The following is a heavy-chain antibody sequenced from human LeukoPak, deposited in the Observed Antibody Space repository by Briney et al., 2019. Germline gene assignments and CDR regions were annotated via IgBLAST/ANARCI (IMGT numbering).Heavy chain of an antibody. V-gene: IGHV4-59*01. Sequence: SEALSLTCTVSGGSISSYYWSWIRQPPGKGLEWIGYIYYSGSTDYNPSLKSRVTISVDTSRNQFSLRLSSVTAADTAVYYCARVTGYMTEDFFDYWGQGTLVTVSS. J-gene: IGHJ4*02. D-gene: IGHD6-13*01. CDR2: IYYSGST. CDR3: ARVTGYMTEDFFDY. CDR1: GGSISSYY.